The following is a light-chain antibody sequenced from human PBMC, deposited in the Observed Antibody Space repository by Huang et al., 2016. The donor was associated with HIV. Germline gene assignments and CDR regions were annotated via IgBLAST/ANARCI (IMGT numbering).Light chain of an antibody. J-gene: IGKJ1*01. CDR2: KIS. CDR3: QYGET. V-gene: IGKV1-5*03. Sequence: DIQLTQSPSTLSASLGDRLTTTCRASQNISSWLSWYQQKPGKAPKLLIYKISSLERRVPSRFSGSGSGTKFTLTINSLQPDDIGTYYCQYGETFGQGSKVEVK. CDR1: QNISSW.